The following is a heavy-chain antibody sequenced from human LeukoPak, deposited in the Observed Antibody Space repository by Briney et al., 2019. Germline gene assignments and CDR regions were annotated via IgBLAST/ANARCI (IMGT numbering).Heavy chain of an antibody. D-gene: IGHD3-9*01. V-gene: IGHV4-38-2*02. CDR3: ARVPLRYFDWLLIFDWFNP. Sequence: SETLSLTCTVSGYSISSGYYWGWIRQPPGKGLEWIGSIYHSGSTYYNPSLKSRVTISVDTSKNQFSLKLSSVTAADTAVYYCARVPLRYFDWLLIFDWFNPWGQGTLVTVSS. J-gene: IGHJ5*02. CDR1: GYSISSGYY. CDR2: IYHSGST.